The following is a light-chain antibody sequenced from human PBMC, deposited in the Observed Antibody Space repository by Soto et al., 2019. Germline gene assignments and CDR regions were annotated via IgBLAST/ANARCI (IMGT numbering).Light chain of an antibody. CDR1: QDISGH. CDR3: QKYNGTPRT. CDR2: EAS. Sequence: DIQVTQSPSSLSASVGDRVTITCRASQDISGHLAWYQQKPGKVPKLLIYEASTLQSRVQSRFSASGSGTDFTLTISSLQPEDVATYYCQKYNGTPRTFGQGTKVELK. J-gene: IGKJ1*01. V-gene: IGKV1-27*01.